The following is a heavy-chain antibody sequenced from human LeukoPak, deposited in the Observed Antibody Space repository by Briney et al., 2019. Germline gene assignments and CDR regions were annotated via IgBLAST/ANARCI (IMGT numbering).Heavy chain of an antibody. V-gene: IGHV1-18*01. CDR2: ISAYNGNT. Sequence: ASVKVSCKASGYTFTSYGIIWVRQAPGQGLEWMGWISAYNGNTNYAQKLQGRVTMTTDTSTSTAYMELRSLRSDDTAVYYCASTPRSSSWYYFDYWGQGTLVTVSS. D-gene: IGHD6-13*01. J-gene: IGHJ4*02. CDR3: ASTPRSSSWYYFDY. CDR1: GYTFTSYG.